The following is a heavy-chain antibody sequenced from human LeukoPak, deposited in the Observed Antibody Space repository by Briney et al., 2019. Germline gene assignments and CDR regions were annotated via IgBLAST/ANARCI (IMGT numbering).Heavy chain of an antibody. D-gene: IGHD2-2*01. J-gene: IGHJ4*02. V-gene: IGHV4-4*02. CDR2: IYHSGST. CDR1: GGSISSSNW. Sequence: SGTLSLTCAVSGGSISSSNWWSWVRQPPGKGLEWIGEIYHSGSTNYNPSLKSRATISVDKSKNQFSLKLSSVTAADTAVYYCARGGQSRYCSSTSCYDYWGQGTLVTVSS. CDR3: ARGGQSRYCSSTSCYDY.